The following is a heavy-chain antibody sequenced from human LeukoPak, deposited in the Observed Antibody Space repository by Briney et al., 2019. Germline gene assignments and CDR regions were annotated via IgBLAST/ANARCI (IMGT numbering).Heavy chain of an antibody. V-gene: IGHV1-2*04. Sequence: GASVKVSCKASGYTFTGYYIHWVRQAPGQGLEWMGWINPNSGGTNYAQKFQGWVTMTRDTSISAAYMELSRLRSDDTAVYYCAKDAAQWLVQEGFDYWGQGTLVTVSS. CDR1: GYTFTGYY. CDR3: AKDAAQWLVQEGFDY. CDR2: INPNSGGT. J-gene: IGHJ4*02. D-gene: IGHD6-19*01.